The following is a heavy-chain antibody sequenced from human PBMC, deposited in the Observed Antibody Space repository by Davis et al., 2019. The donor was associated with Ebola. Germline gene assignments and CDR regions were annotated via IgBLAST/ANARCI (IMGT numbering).Heavy chain of an antibody. CDR2: ISYDESNK. CDR1: GFIFSSYA. CDR3: AKAQILVWFGELLDPYDY. D-gene: IGHD3-10*01. V-gene: IGHV3-30-3*01. J-gene: IGHJ4*02. Sequence: PGGSLRLSCAASGFIFSSYAIHWVRQAPGKGLEWVAVISYDESNKYYADSVKGRFTISRDNSKNTLYLQMNSLRAEDTAVYYCAKAQILVWFGELLDPYDYWGQGTLVTVSS.